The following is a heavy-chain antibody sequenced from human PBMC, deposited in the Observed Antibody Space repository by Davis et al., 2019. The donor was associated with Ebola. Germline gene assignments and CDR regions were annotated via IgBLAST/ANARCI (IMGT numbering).Heavy chain of an antibody. CDR3: ARRRSSGWYEYFDY. CDR2: ISGSAGST. Sequence: GESLKISCAASGFTFSSYAMSWVRQAPGKGLEWVSAISGSAGSTYYADSVKGRFTISSDNAKNSLYLQMNSLRAKDTAVYYCARRRSSGWYEYFDYWGQGTLVTVSS. CDR1: GFTFSSYA. D-gene: IGHD6-19*01. J-gene: IGHJ4*02. V-gene: IGHV3-23*01.